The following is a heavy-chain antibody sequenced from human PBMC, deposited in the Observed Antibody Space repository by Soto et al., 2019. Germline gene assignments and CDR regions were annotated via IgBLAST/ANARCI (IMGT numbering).Heavy chain of an antibody. J-gene: IGHJ3*02. D-gene: IGHD2-2*01. CDR1: GGSISSGGYY. V-gene: IGHV4-31*03. Sequence: QVQLQESGPGLVKPSQTLSLTCTVSGGSISSGGYYWSWIRQHPGKGLEWIGDIYSSGSTYYNPSLKSRVTISVDTSKNQFSLKLSSVTAADTAVYYCAREGYCSSTSCYGADAFDIWGQGTMVTVSS. CDR3: AREGYCSSTSCYGADAFDI. CDR2: IYSSGST.